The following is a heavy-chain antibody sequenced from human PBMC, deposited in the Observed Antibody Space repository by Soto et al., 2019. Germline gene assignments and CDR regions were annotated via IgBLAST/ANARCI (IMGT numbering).Heavy chain of an antibody. CDR1: GGSIGSRSYY. V-gene: IGHV4-61*05. CDR3: ARNSPLLENDYYGMAV. CDR2: IYYSGNP. Sequence: SETLSLTCTVSGGSIGSRSYYWGWIRQPPGKGLEWIGYIYYSGNPTYNPSFKSRVTMSVDRSKNQFSLRLSSLTAADTAVYYCARNSPLLENDYYGMAVWGQGTTVTVSS. D-gene: IGHD2-21*01. J-gene: IGHJ6*02.